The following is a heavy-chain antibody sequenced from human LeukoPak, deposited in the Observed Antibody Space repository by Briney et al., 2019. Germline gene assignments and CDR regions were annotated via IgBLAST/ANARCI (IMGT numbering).Heavy chain of an antibody. CDR3: ARSSAFDY. CDR1: GGSISSYY. CDR2: IYYSGST. Sequence: SETLSLTCTVSGGSISSYYWSWIRQPPGKGLEWIGYIYYSGSTNYNPSLKSRVTISVDTSKNQFSLKLSSVTAADTAVYYCARSSAFDYWGQGTLVTVSS. V-gene: IGHV4-59*01. J-gene: IGHJ4*02. D-gene: IGHD3-22*01.